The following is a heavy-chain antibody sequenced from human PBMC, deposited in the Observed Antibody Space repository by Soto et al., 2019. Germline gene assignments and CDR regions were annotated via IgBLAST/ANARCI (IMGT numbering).Heavy chain of an antibody. Sequence: SVKVSCKASGGTFSSYTVIWVRQAPGQGLEWMGRIIPILGIANYAQKFQGRVTITADKSTSTAYMELSSLRSEDTAVYYCARDLRSGYDLNYYYYYYMDVWGKGTTVTVSS. CDR1: GGTFSSYT. V-gene: IGHV1-69*04. D-gene: IGHD5-12*01. CDR2: IIPILGIA. CDR3: ARDLRSGYDLNYYYYYYMDV. J-gene: IGHJ6*03.